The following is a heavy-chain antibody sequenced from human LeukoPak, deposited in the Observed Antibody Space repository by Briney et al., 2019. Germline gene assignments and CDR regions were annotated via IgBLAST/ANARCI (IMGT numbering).Heavy chain of an antibody. CDR2: ISAYNGNT. Sequence: ASVKVSCKASGYTFTSYGISWVRQAPGQGLEWMGWISAYNGNTNYAQKLQGRVTMTTDTSTSTAYMELRSLRSDDTAVYYCARDHQPPLHILLAVAGGDYWGQGTLVTVSS. CDR3: ARDHQPPLHILLAVAGGDY. D-gene: IGHD6-19*01. CDR1: GYTFTSYG. J-gene: IGHJ4*02. V-gene: IGHV1-18*01.